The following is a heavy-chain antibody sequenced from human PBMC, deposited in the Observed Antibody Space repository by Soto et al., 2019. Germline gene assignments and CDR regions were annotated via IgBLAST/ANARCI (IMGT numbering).Heavy chain of an antibody. CDR3: ATGELNYSILRY. CDR2: FDPEDGET. D-gene: IGHD3-9*01. CDR1: GYTLTELS. J-gene: IGHJ4*02. Sequence: ASVKVSCKVSGYTLTELSMHWVRQAPGKGLEWMGGFDPEDGETIYAQKFQGRVTMTEDTSTDTAYMELSSLRSEDTAVYYCATGELNYSILRYWGQGTLVTVSS. V-gene: IGHV1-24*01.